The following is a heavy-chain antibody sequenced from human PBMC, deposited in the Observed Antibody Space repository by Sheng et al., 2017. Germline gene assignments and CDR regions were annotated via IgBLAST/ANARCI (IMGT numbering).Heavy chain of an antibody. CDR1: GFTFTNYA. D-gene: IGHD3-10*01. Sequence: EVQLVESGGGLVQPGGSLRLSCAASGFTFTNYAMTWVRQASGKGLEWVSAISGSGGNTYYADSVKGRFIISRDNSKNTLSLQMNSLRVEDTAVYYCARDMGRVSSAFDIWGQGTMVTVSS. J-gene: IGHJ3*02. V-gene: IGHV3-23*04. CDR3: ARDMGRVSSAFDI. CDR2: ISGSGGNT.